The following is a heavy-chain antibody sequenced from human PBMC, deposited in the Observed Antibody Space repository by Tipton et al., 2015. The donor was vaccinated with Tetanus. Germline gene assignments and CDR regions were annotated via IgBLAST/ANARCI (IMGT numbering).Heavy chain of an antibody. V-gene: IGHV4-4*08. CDR2: IFASGST. CDR3: ARRSYCTSTRCFDAFDL. J-gene: IGHJ3*01. CDR1: GDSMTKYY. D-gene: IGHD2-8*01. Sequence: TLSLTCTVSGDSMTKYYWSWVRQPPGKGLEWISYIFASGSTNYNPALKSRVTISMDTSRNQISLKLSSVTAADTAVYFCARRSYCTSTRCFDAFDLWGPGTRVPVSS.